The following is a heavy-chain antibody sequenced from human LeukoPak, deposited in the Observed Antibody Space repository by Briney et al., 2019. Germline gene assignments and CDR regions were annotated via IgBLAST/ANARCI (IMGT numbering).Heavy chain of an antibody. CDR1: GFVFSRYE. CDR2: ISSGGTTI. Sequence: GGSLRLSCAASGFVFSRYEMNWVRLAPGKGLEWVSYISSGGTTIYYADSVKGLFTISRDNAKNSLFLQMNSLRVEDTAVYYCAREGSSTGDYWGQGTLVTVSS. CDR3: AREGSSTGDY. J-gene: IGHJ4*02. V-gene: IGHV3-48*03. D-gene: IGHD1-26*01.